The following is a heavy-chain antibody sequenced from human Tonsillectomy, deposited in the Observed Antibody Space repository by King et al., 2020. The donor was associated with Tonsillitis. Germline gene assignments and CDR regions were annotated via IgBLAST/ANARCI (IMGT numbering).Heavy chain of an antibody. D-gene: IGHD4-17*01. V-gene: IGHV4-59*08. CDR2: ISYIGST. J-gene: IGHJ4*02. CDR1: GGSISSYY. CDR3: ARFSTVTTFSLQRQHDS. Sequence: QLQESGPGLVKPSETLSLTCTVSGGSISSYYWSWIRQPPGKGLEWIGYISYIGSTNYNPSLKSRVTISVDTSKNQFSLKLSSVTAADTAVYYCARFSTVTTFSLQRQHDSWGQGTLVTVSS.